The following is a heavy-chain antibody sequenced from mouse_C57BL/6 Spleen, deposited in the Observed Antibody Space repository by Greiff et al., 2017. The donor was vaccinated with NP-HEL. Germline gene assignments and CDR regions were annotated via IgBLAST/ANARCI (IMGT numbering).Heavy chain of an antibody. CDR2: IDPSDSYT. CDR1: GYTFTSYW. D-gene: IGHD2-4*01. CDR3: ARRWDYDDWFAY. Sequence: VRLQQSGAELVMPGASVKLSCKASGYTFTSYWMHWVKQRPGQGLEWIGEIDPSDSYTNYNQKFKGKSTLTVDKSSSTAYMQLSSLTSEDSAVYYCARRWDYDDWFAYWGQGTLVTVSA. J-gene: IGHJ3*01. V-gene: IGHV1-69*01.